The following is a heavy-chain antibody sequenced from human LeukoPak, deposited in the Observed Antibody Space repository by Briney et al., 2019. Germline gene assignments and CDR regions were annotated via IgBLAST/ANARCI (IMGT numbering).Heavy chain of an antibody. J-gene: IGHJ4*02. CDR3: ARDHQYSGYDHDY. D-gene: IGHD5-12*01. CDR1: GYTFSTYG. V-gene: IGHV1-18*01. Sequence: ASVKVSCKTSGYTFSTYGISWVRQAPGQGLEWMGWVSGYNADTHYAQRFQGRVTMTTDTSTSTAYMELRSLRSDDTAVYYCARDHQYSGYDHDYWGQGTLVTVSS. CDR2: VSGYNADT.